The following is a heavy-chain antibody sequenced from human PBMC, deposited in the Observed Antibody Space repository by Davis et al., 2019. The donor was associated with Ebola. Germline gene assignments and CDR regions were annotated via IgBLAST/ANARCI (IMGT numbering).Heavy chain of an antibody. CDR2: IYYSGST. CDR3: ARGLTYYYDSSGYYPPIH. J-gene: IGHJ4*02. CDR1: GGSISSYY. Sequence: SETLSLTCTVSGGSISSYYWSWIRQPPGKGLEWIGYIYYSGSTNYNPSLKSRVTISVDTSKNQFSLKLSSVTAADTAVYYCARGLTYYYDSSGYYPPIHWGQGTLVTVSS. D-gene: IGHD3-22*01. V-gene: IGHV4-59*01.